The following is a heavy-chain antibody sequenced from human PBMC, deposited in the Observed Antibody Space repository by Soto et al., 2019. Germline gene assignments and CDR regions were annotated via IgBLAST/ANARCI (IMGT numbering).Heavy chain of an antibody. V-gene: IGHV1-69*02. CDR1: GGTFSSYT. Sequence: QVQLVQSGAEVKKPGSSVKVSCTASGGTFSSYTISWVRHAPGQGLEWMGRIIPILGIANYAQKFQGRVTITADKSTSTAYMELSNLRSEDTAVYYCATSTTGTTHFDYWGQGTLVTVSS. J-gene: IGHJ4*02. CDR2: IIPILGIA. D-gene: IGHD1-1*01. CDR3: ATSTTGTTHFDY.